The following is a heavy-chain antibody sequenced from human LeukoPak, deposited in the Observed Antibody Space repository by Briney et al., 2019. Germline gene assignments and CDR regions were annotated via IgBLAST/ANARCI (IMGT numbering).Heavy chain of an antibody. J-gene: IGHJ4*02. V-gene: IGHV3-30*03. Sequence: GGSLRLSCGASGFTFSSYGMHWVRQAPGKGLEWVAVISYDGSNKYYADSVKGRFTISRDNSKNTLYLQMNSLRAEDTAVYYCARDPRQLERLGFDYWGQGTLVTVSS. CDR1: GFTFSSYG. CDR3: ARDPRQLERLGFDY. CDR2: ISYDGSNK. D-gene: IGHD1-1*01.